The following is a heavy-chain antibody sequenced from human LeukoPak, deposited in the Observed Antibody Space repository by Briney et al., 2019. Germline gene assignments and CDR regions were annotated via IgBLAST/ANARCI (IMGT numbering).Heavy chain of an antibody. CDR3: ARHGGGYSRSSFDY. D-gene: IGHD6-6*01. CDR1: GGSISSYY. V-gene: IGHV4-59*08. Sequence: SETLSLTCTVSGGSISSYYWSWIRQPPGKGLEWIGYIYYSGSTNYNPSLKSRVTISVDTSKNQFSLKLSSVTAADTAVYYCARHGGGYSRSSFDYWGQGTLVTVSS. J-gene: IGHJ4*02. CDR2: IYYSGST.